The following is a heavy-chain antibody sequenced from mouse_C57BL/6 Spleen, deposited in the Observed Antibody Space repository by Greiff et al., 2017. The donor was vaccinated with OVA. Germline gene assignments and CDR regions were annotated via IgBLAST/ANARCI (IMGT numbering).Heavy chain of an antibody. D-gene: IGHD1-1*01. CDR2: IDPSDSYT. J-gene: IGHJ2*01. Sequence: QVQLQQPGAELVMPGASVKLSCKASGYTFTSYWMHWVKQRPGQGLEWIGEIDPSDSYTNYNQKFKGKSTLTVDKSSSTAYMQLSSLTSEDSAVYYCATTVVASNFDYWGQGTTLTVSS. V-gene: IGHV1-69*01. CDR3: ATTVVASNFDY. CDR1: GYTFTSYW.